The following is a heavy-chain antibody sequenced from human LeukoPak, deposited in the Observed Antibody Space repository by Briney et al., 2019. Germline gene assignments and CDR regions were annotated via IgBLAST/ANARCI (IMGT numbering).Heavy chain of an antibody. CDR1: TLSFSNTW. J-gene: IGHJ4*02. CDR3: ARRAGAYSHPYDY. Sequence: GGSLRLSCAASTLSFSNTWMSWVRQAPGKGLEWVSFIYSDNTHYSDSVKGRFTISRDNSKNTLYLQMNSLRAEDTAVYYCARRAGAYSHPYDYWGQGTLVTVSS. D-gene: IGHD4/OR15-4a*01. CDR2: IYSDNT. V-gene: IGHV3-53*01.